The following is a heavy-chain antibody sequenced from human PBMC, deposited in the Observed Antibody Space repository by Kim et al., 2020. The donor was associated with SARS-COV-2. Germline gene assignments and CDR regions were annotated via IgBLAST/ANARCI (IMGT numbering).Heavy chain of an antibody. CDR1: GGSISDNYW. CDR3: AREGDSTYYFDH. J-gene: IGHJ4*02. Sequence: SETLSLTCAVSGGSISDNYWWNWVRQSPGKRLEWIGELYHSGRTNYNPSLKSRVTISVDKSRNQFSLKLRSVTAADTAIYFCAREGDSTYYFDHWGQGTLVTVSS. D-gene: IGHD2-2*01. V-gene: IGHV4-4*02. CDR2: LYHSGRT.